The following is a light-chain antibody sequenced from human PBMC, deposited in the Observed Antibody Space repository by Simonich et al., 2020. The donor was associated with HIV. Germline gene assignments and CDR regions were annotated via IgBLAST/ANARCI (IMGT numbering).Light chain of an antibody. Sequence: EIVMTQSPATLSVSPGERATLSCRASQSDSSNLAWYQQRPGQAPSLLIYAASTRATGVPARFSGSGFGTEFSLTISSMQSEDFAVYYCQQYNNWPSPFTFGPGTKVDIK. J-gene: IGKJ3*01. V-gene: IGKV3-15*01. CDR3: QQYNNWPSPFT. CDR1: QSDSSN. CDR2: AAS.